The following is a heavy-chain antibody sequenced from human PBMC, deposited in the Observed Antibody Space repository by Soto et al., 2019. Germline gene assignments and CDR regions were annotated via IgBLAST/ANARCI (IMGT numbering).Heavy chain of an antibody. D-gene: IGHD3-3*01. CDR1: GFTFSSYA. V-gene: IGHV3-23*01. CDR2: ISGSGGST. Sequence: EVQLLESGGGLVQPGGSLRLSCAASGFTFSSYAMSWVRQAPGKGLEWVSAISGSGGSTYYADSVKGRFTISRDNSKTTLYLQMISLRAEDTSVYYCAKEVDDFWSGYYSYFAYWGQGTLDTVSS. J-gene: IGHJ4*02. CDR3: AKEVDDFWSGYYSYFAY.